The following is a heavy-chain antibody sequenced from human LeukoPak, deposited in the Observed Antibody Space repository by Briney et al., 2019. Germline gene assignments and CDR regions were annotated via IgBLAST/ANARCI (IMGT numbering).Heavy chain of an antibody. CDR1: EFTFTNYG. V-gene: IGHV3-9*03. CDR2: ISWSSGTI. CDR3: AKARGASSGYYLGDGAFDI. J-gene: IGHJ3*02. Sequence: GGSLRLSCAASEFTFTNYGMHWVRQAPGKGLEWVSGISWSSGTIDYADSVKGRFTISRDNAKNSLYLQMNSLRAEDMALYYCAKARGASSGYYLGDGAFDIWGQGTMVTVSS. D-gene: IGHD3-22*01.